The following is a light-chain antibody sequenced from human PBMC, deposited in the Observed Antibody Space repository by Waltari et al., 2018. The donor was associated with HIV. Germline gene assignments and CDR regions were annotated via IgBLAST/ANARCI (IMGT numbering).Light chain of an antibody. V-gene: IGLV1-40*01. Sequence: QPPSVSGAPGPRVTISCTGSSSNIGAGYDVHWYQQLPGTAPKLLIYGNINRPSGVPDRFSGSKSGTSASLAITGLQAEDEADYYCQSFDSSLSGVVFGGGTKLTVL. CDR1: SSNIGAGYD. CDR3: QSFDSSLSGVV. J-gene: IGLJ2*01. CDR2: GNI.